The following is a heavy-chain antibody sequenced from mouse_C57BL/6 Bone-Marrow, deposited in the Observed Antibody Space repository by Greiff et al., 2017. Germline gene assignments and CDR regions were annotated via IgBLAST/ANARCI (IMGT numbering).Heavy chain of an antibody. Sequence: EVLRVESGAELVRPGASVKLSCTASGFNIKDDSMHWVKQRPEQGLEWIGWIDAENGDTEYASKFQGQATITADTSSNTAYLQLSSLTSEDTAVYYCTPLYYYGSSYDYWGQGTTLTVSS. D-gene: IGHD1-1*01. V-gene: IGHV14-4*01. CDR2: IDAENGDT. CDR3: TPLYYYGSSYDY. J-gene: IGHJ2*01. CDR1: GFNIKDDS.